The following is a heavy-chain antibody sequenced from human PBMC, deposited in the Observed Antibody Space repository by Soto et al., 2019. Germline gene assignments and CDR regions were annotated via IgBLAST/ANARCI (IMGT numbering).Heavy chain of an antibody. J-gene: IGHJ6*04. CDR2: IGDSGAST. CDR3: AKGVELDV. Sequence: EVLLLESGGGLVQPGGSLRLSCEASGFSFSSFAMNWVRQAPGKGLEWVSAIGDSGASTYYADSVKGRFTISRDNSRNTLYLQLTSLSDEDTAVYYCAKGVELDVWGNGTTVTVSS. V-gene: IGHV3-23*01. D-gene: IGHD1-26*01. CDR1: GFSFSSFA.